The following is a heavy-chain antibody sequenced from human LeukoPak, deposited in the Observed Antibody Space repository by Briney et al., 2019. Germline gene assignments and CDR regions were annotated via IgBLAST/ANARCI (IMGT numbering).Heavy chain of an antibody. CDR3: ASSAGLHDYYYYMDV. CDR2: IYYSGST. CDR1: GGSISSYY. J-gene: IGHJ6*03. D-gene: IGHD6-25*01. Sequence: SETLSLTCTVSGGSISSYYWSWIRQPPGKGLEWIGYIYYSGSTNYNPSLKSRVTISVDTSKNRFSLKLSSVTAADTAVYYCASSAGLHDYYYYMDVWGKGTTVTISS. V-gene: IGHV4-59*01.